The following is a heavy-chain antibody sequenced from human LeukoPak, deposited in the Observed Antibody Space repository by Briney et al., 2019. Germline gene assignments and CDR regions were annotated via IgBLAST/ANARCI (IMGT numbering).Heavy chain of an antibody. J-gene: IGHJ6*03. D-gene: IGHD3-10*01. CDR1: GFTFSSHT. V-gene: IGHV3-23*01. CDR3: AGRWFGELLYHYYYYYYMDV. CDR2: ISERGGSR. Sequence: PGGSLRLSCAASGFTFSSHTMTWVRQAPGKGLEGVSCISERGGSRYYADSVKGRFTISRDNSKNTLYLQMNSLRAEDTAVYYCAGRWFGELLYHYYYYYYMDVWGKGTTVTISS.